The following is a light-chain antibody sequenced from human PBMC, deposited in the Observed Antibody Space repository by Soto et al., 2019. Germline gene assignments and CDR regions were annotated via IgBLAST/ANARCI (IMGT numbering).Light chain of an antibody. CDR2: DDS. J-gene: IGLJ3*02. V-gene: IGLV3-21*02. CDR1: KIGSKS. CDR3: QVWDSSSDHGV. Sequence: SYELTQPPSVSVAPGQTARITCGGNKIGSKSVHWYQQKPGQAPVLVDYDDSDRHSGIPERFSGSNSGNTATLTISRVEAGDEADYYCQVWDSSSDHGVFGGGTKLTVL.